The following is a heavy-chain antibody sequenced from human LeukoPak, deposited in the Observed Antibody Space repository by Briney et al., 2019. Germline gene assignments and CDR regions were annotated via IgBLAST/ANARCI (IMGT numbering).Heavy chain of an antibody. CDR3: AKEYYVMLVYALGGSFDY. J-gene: IGHJ4*02. D-gene: IGHD2-8*01. Sequence: WGSLRLSCAASGFTFSSYARSWIRQPPGKGLEWVSTISGNGRSTYYGDSVKGRFTISRDNSKNKLSLQMNSLRAEDTAVYYCAKEYYVMLVYALGGSFDYWGRGTMVTVSP. CDR2: ISGNGRST. CDR1: GFTFSSYA. V-gene: IGHV3-23*01.